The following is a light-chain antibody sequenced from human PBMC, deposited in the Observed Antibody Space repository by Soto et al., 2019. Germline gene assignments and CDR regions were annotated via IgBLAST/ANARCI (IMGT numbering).Light chain of an antibody. CDR3: SSYAGSNNCV. J-gene: IGLJ1*01. Sequence: QSAVTQPPSASGSPGQSATISCTGTSGEAGGYTAVSWFQQHPGKAPKLMIVDVSERPSGVSDRFSASKSANTASLTVSWLQPEDEADYYCSSYAGSNNCVFGTGTKVTVL. CDR1: SGEAGGYTA. CDR2: DVS. V-gene: IGLV2-8*01.